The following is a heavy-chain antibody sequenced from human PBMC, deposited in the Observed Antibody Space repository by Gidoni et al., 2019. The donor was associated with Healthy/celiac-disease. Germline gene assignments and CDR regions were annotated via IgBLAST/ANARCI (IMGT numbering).Heavy chain of an antibody. V-gene: IGHV1-69*04. D-gene: IGHD3-3*01. CDR3: AREGSDDDFWSGQGGWFDP. J-gene: IGHJ5*02. CDR1: GGTFRSST. Sequence: QVQLVHSGAAVQQPGSSVKVSCQASGGTFRSSTTSWVRQAPGQGLEWMGRIIPILGIANYAQKFQGRVTITADKSTSTAYMELSSLRSEDTAVYYCAREGSDDDFWSGQGGWFDPWGQGTLVTVAS. CDR2: IIPILGIA.